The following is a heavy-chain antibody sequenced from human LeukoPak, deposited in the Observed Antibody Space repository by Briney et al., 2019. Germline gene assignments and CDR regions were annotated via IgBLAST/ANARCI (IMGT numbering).Heavy chain of an antibody. J-gene: IGHJ4*02. CDR2: ISGSGDST. Sequence: GGSLRLSCAASGFTFDDHGMNWVRQAPGKGLEWVSVISGSGDSTHYSDSVKGRFTISRDNSKNTVYLQMNSLRAEDTAVYYRANEGPNFDYWGQGTLVTVSS. D-gene: IGHD2-8*01. CDR3: ANEGPNFDY. CDR1: GFTFDDHG. V-gene: IGHV3-23*01.